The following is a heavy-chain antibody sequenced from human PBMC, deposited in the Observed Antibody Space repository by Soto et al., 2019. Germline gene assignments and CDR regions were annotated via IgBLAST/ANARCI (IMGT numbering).Heavy chain of an antibody. Sequence: GGSLRLSCAASGFTFSSYAMHWVRQAPGKGLEWVAVISYDGSNKYYADSVKGRFTISRDNSKNTLYLQMNSLRAEDTAVYYCARVSSELFRGDYFDYWGQGTLVTVSS. CDR1: GFTFSSYA. D-gene: IGHD3-10*01. CDR3: ARVSSELFRGDYFDY. CDR2: ISYDGSNK. V-gene: IGHV3-30*04. J-gene: IGHJ4*02.